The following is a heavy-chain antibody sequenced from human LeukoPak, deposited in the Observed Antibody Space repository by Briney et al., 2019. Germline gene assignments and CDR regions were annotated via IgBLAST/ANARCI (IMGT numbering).Heavy chain of an antibody. CDR1: GGSISSYY. Sequence: SETLSLTCTVSGGSISSYYWSWIRQPPGKGLEWIGEINHSGSTNYNPSLKSRVTISVDTSKNQFSLKLSSVTAADTAVYYCARIRDSSWDPFDYWGQGTLVTVSS. J-gene: IGHJ4*02. D-gene: IGHD6-13*01. CDR2: INHSGST. V-gene: IGHV4-34*01. CDR3: ARIRDSSWDPFDY.